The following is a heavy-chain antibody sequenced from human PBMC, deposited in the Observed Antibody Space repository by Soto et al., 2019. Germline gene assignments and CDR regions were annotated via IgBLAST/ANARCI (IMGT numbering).Heavy chain of an antibody. Sequence: SVKVSCKASGYIFTGYYMHWVRQAPGQGLEWMGWINPNSGGTNYAQNFQGRVIMTRDTSISTAYMELSGLRSDDTAVYYCAKDWQYGDYGYYFDYWGQGTLVTV. D-gene: IGHD4-17*01. V-gene: IGHV1-2*02. CDR1: GYIFTGYY. CDR2: INPNSGGT. CDR3: AKDWQYGDYGYYFDY. J-gene: IGHJ4*02.